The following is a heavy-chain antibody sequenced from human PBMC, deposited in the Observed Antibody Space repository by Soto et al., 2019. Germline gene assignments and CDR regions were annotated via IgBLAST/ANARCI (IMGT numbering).Heavy chain of an antibody. CDR1: GGSMSSHY. D-gene: IGHD3-9*01. CDR2: ISYSGST. J-gene: IGHJ4*02. CDR3: ARQMSNSDTGHYVYYFDF. Sequence: SETLSLTCTVSGGSMSSHYWTWLRQPPGKGLEWIGYISYSGSTYYNPSLKSRVTISADTSRNQFSLKLSSVIAADTAVYYCARQMSNSDTGHYVYYFDFWGQGTLVTVSS. V-gene: IGHV4-59*11.